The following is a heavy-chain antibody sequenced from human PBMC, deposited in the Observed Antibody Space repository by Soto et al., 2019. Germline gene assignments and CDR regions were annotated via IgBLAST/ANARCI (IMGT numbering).Heavy chain of an antibody. J-gene: IGHJ4*02. D-gene: IGHD6-13*01. CDR3: AKGYSSSWSVGFDY. CDR1: GYTLTELS. Sequence: GASVKVSCKVSGYTLTELSMHWVRQAPGKGLEWMGGFDPEDGETIYAQKFQGRVTMTEDTSTDTAYMELSSLRSEDTAVYYCAKGYSSSWSVGFDYWGQGTLVTVSS. CDR2: FDPEDGET. V-gene: IGHV1-24*01.